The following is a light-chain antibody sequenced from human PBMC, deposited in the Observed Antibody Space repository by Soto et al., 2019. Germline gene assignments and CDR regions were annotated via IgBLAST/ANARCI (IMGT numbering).Light chain of an antibody. CDR3: DSYTTSSTYV. V-gene: IGLV2-18*02. CDR1: TSDVGSYNR. J-gene: IGLJ1*01. CDR2: DVG. Sequence: QSALTQPPSVSGSPGQSLTISCTGTTSDVGSYNRVSWYQQTPGTAPKLIIYDVGSRPSGVPDRFSGSKSGNTASLTISGLQAEDEADYYCDSYTTSSTYVFGTGTKVTVL.